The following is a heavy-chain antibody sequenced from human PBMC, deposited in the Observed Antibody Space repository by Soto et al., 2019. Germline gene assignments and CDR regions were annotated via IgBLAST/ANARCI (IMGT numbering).Heavy chain of an antibody. D-gene: IGHD3-10*01. CDR2: IKQDGSEK. J-gene: IGHJ3*02. V-gene: IGHV3-7*01. CDR1: GFTFSSCW. Sequence: EVQLVESGGGLVQPGGCLRLSCAASGFTFSSCWMCWVRQAPGKGLEWVANIKQDGSEKYYVDSVKGRFTISRENSKNTLSQQMNSLRAEDTAVDYCVRSVLGPFNIWGQGTMVSVSS. CDR3: VRSVLGPFNI.